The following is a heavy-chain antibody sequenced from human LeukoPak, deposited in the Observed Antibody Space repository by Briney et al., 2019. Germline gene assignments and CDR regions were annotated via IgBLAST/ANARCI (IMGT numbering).Heavy chain of an antibody. CDR2: IYYSGCT. Sequence: SETLSLTCTVSVGSISSSSYYWGWIRQPPGKGLEWLGRIYYSGCTYYNPSLKSRVTICVDTSKNQSSLKLSSVTAADTAVYYCARHVYSSSWIYYYYYMDVWGKGTTVTVSS. J-gene: IGHJ6*03. CDR3: ARHVYSSSWIYYYYYMDV. CDR1: VGSISSSSYY. V-gene: IGHV4-39*01. D-gene: IGHD6-13*01.